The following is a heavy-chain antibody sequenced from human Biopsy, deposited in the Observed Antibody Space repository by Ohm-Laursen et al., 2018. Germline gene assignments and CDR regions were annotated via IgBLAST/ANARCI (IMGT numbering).Heavy chain of an antibody. CDR1: GDSISSYS. CDR2: VSYTGST. Sequence: TLSLTCTVSGDSISSYSWSWIRQPHGKGLQWIGYVSYTGSTDYNPSLQSRVTISVDTSKNRFSLRLRSVTPADTAIYYCARDRGYYSDRTVPVYFDLWGRGTLVTVSS. J-gene: IGHJ2*01. D-gene: IGHD3-22*01. V-gene: IGHV4-59*01. CDR3: ARDRGYYSDRTVPVYFDL.